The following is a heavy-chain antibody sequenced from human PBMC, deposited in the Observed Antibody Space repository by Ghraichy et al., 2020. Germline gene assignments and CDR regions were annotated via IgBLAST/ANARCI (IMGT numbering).Heavy chain of an antibody. D-gene: IGHD3-22*01. J-gene: IGHJ6*02. CDR1: GFTVSSNY. V-gene: IGHV3-53*01. CDR3: ARDGVDSSGYYPSFYYYGMDV. CDR2: IYSGGST. Sequence: GGSLRLSCAASGFTVSSNYMSWVRQAPGKGLEWVSVIYSGGSTYYADSVKGRFTISRDNSKNTLYLQMNSLRAEDTAVYYCARDGVDSSGYYPSFYYYGMDVWGQGTTVTVSS.